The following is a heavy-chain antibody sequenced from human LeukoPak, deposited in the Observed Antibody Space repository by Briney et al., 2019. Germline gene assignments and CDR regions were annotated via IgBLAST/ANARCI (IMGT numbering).Heavy chain of an antibody. CDR3: AEVPQQLVFDY. Sequence: GGSLRLSCAASGFTFRTYSMNWVRQAPGKGLEWVSFISSGASTIYYADSVKGRFTISRDNAKKSLYLQMNSLRAEDTAVYYCAEVPQQLVFDYWGQGTLVTVSS. V-gene: IGHV3-48*01. J-gene: IGHJ4*02. CDR1: GFTFRTYS. D-gene: IGHD6-13*01. CDR2: ISSGASTI.